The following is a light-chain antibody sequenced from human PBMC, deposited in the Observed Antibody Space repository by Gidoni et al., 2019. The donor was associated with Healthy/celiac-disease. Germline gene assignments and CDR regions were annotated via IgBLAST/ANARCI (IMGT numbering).Light chain of an antibody. J-gene: IGKJ1*01. CDR3: QQYNNWPET. Sequence: EIVMTQSPATLSVSPGERATLSCRASQSVSSNLAWYQQKPGQAPRLLIYGASTRATGIPARFSGSGSGTEFTLTISSLQSEDFAVYYCQQYNNWPETFGQGTKEKIK. CDR1: QSVSSN. V-gene: IGKV3-15*01. CDR2: GAS.